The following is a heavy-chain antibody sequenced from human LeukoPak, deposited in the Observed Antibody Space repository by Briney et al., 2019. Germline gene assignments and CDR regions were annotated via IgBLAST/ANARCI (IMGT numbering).Heavy chain of an antibody. CDR2: IRSKAYGGTT. J-gene: IGHJ4*02. Sequence: GGSLGLSCTASGFTFGDYAMSWFRQAPGKGLEWVGFIRSKAYGGTTEYAASVKGRFTISRDDSKSIAYLQMNSLKTEDTAVYYCTRGSWYPPNDYWGQGTLVTVSS. CDR1: GFTFGDYA. V-gene: IGHV3-49*03. D-gene: IGHD6-13*01. CDR3: TRGSWYPPNDY.